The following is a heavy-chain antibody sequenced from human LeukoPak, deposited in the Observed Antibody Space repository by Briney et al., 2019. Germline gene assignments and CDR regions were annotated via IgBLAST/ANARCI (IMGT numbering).Heavy chain of an antibody. D-gene: IGHD4-11*01. V-gene: IGHV4-59*01. Sequence: SETLSLTCTVSGGSISSYYWSWIRQRPGKGLEWIGYIYYSGSTNYNPSLKSRVTISVDTSKNQFSLKLGSVTAADTAVYYCARGYSNYYYYMDVWGKGTTVTVSS. CDR3: ARGYSNYYYYMDV. CDR1: GGSISSYY. CDR2: IYYSGST. J-gene: IGHJ6*03.